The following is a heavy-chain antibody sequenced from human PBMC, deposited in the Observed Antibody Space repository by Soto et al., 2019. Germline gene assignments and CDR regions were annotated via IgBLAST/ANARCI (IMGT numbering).Heavy chain of an antibody. CDR2: IHYSGRA. CDR3: ERVNRAGHYGWWFDP. Sequence: QVQLQESGPGLVKPSETLSLTCTVSGGSISSYYWSLIRQPPGKGLECIGYIHYSGRANYNPSLKSRVTMSVDTSKNQLSLKRSSVTAADTAMYYCERVNRAGHYGWWFDPWGQVTLVTVSS. CDR1: GGSISSYY. D-gene: IGHD4-17*01. V-gene: IGHV4-59*01. J-gene: IGHJ5*02.